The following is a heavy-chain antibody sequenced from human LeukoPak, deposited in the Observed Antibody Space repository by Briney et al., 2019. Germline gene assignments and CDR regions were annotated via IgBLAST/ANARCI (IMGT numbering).Heavy chain of an antibody. D-gene: IGHD6-6*01. CDR3: SISSSSPS. Sequence: PGGSPRLSCAASGFTFSTYWMTWVRQAPGKGLEWVANVKPDGSENYYVDSMKGRFTISRDNAKKSVYLQMDSLRHEDTGVYYCSISSSSPSWGQGTLVIVSS. V-gene: IGHV3-7*01. J-gene: IGHJ5*02. CDR2: VKPDGSEN. CDR1: GFTFSTYW.